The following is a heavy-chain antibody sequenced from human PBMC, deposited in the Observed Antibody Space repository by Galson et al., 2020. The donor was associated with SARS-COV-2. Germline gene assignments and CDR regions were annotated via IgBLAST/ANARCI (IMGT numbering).Heavy chain of an antibody. J-gene: IGHJ4*02. CDR2: IYYSGST. V-gene: IGHV4-31*03. Sequence: SETLSPTCTVSGGSISSGGYYWSWIRQHPGKGLEWIGYIYYSGSTYYNPSLKSRVTISVDTSKNQFSLKLSSVTAADTAVYYCARAIDYDILTGPFDYWGQGTLVTVSS. D-gene: IGHD3-9*01. CDR3: ARAIDYDILTGPFDY. CDR1: GGSISSGGYY.